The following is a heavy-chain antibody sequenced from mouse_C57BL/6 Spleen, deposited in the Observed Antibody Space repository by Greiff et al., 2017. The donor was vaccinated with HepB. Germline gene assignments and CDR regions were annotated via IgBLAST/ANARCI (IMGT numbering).Heavy chain of an antibody. CDR3: ARQDYYGSSWYFDV. CDR2: ISSGGSYT. V-gene: IGHV5-6*01. Sequence: EVQGVESGGDLVKPGGSLKLSCAASGFTFSSYGMSWVRQTPDKRLEWVATISSGGSYTYYPDSVKGRFTISRDNAKNTLYLQMSSLKSEDTAMYYCARQDYYGSSWYFDVWGTGTTVTVSS. CDR1: GFTFSSYG. D-gene: IGHD1-1*01. J-gene: IGHJ1*03.